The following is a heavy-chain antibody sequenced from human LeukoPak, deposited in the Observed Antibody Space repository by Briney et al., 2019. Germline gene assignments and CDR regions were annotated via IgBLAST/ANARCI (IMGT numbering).Heavy chain of an antibody. V-gene: IGHV3-30*02. CDR1: GFTFSSYG. CDR3: AKDFRFYGSGSYYYFDY. J-gene: IGHJ4*02. CDR2: IRYDGSNK. Sequence: GGSLRLSCAASGFTFSSYGMHWVRQAPGKGLEWVAFIRYDGSNKYYADSVKGRFTISRDNSKNTLYLQMNSLRAEDTAVYYCAKDFRFYGSGSYYYFDYWGQGTLVTVSS. D-gene: IGHD3-10*01.